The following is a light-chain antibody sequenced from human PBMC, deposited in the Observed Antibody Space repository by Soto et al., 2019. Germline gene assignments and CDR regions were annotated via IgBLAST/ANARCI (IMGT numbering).Light chain of an antibody. CDR2: AVS. V-gene: IGKV1-9*01. J-gene: IGKJ4*01. CDR1: QGISSY. Sequence: DSQLTQSPSFLSASVGDRVTITCRASQGISSYFAWYQQKPGKTPKLLIYAVSTLQSRVPSRFSGSASGTEFTLTISSLQHEDFATYYCQQLNSYRLTFGGGTKVEIK. CDR3: QQLNSYRLT.